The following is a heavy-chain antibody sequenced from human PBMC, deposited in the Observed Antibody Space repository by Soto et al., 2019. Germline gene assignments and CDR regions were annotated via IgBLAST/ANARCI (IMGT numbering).Heavy chain of an antibody. J-gene: IGHJ6*02. Sequence: SGPTLVNPTETLTLTCTVSGFSLSNARMGVSWIRQPPGKALEWLAHIFSNDEKSYSTSLKSRLTISKDTSKSQVVLTMTNMDPVDTATYYCARILGDYDYVWGSYRSYYYYGMDVWGQGTTVTVSS. D-gene: IGHD3-16*02. V-gene: IGHV2-26*01. CDR1: GFSLSNARMG. CDR3: ARILGDYDYVWGSYRSYYYYGMDV. CDR2: IFSNDEK.